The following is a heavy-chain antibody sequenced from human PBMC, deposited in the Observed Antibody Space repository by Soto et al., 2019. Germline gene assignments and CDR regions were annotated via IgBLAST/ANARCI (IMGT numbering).Heavy chain of an antibody. J-gene: IGHJ6*02. Sequence: QVQLQESGPGLVKPSETLSLTCTVSGGSISSISNHYCSWIRQPPGKGLEWIGYISYSGYTSYNPPLKSRVIIAVDTSKNQVSLNLASVTAADTAVYYWATQGFGVLHGLVDVWGQGTTVTVSS. V-gene: IGHV4-59*08. D-gene: IGHD3-10*01. CDR3: ATQGFGVLHGLVDV. CDR2: ISYSGYT. CDR1: GGSISSISNHY.